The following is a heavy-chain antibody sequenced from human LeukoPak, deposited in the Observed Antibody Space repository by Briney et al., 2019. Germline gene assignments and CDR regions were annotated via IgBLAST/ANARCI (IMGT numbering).Heavy chain of an antibody. V-gene: IGHV4-4*07. CDR1: GGSINSYW. J-gene: IGHJ4*02. CDR3: ARGVEPLAANTLAY. D-gene: IGHD1-14*01. CDR2: IYTTGMT. Sequence: SETLSLTCSVSGGSINSYWWSWIRQPAGKGLEFIGRIYTTGMTNYNPSLKSRVSMSVDTSKNQFSLELRSVTAADTAVYYCARGVEPLAANTLAYWGQGTLVTVSS.